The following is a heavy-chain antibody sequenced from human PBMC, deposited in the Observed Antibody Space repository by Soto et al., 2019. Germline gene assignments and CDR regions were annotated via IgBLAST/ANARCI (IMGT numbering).Heavy chain of an antibody. CDR1: GGSISGHY. Sequence: PSETLSLTYTVSGGSISGHYWIWIRQPPGEGMEWIGYIFYSGSTTYNNNPSLKSRVSISVDTSKNQFSLKLSSVTAADTAVYYCARDPGYSYGFRYYYYYGMDVWGQGTTVTVSS. V-gene: IGHV4-59*11. D-gene: IGHD5-18*01. J-gene: IGHJ6*02. CDR2: IFYSGSTTY. CDR3: ARDPGYSYGFRYYYYYGMDV.